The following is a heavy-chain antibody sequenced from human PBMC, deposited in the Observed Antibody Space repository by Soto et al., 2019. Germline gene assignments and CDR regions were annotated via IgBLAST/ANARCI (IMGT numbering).Heavy chain of an antibody. CDR1: RGCLSRSSNF. D-gene: IGHD1-7*01. CDR2: ITYSGTT. CDR3: ARRNYPCYFVY. V-gene: IGHV4-39*01. Sequence: SETLSLTCSVSRGCLSRSSNFCGWIRQPPGKGLDWIAIITYSGTTYYNPSLKSRVTISADTSKNQFSLELRSVTAADTAVYYCARRNYPCYFVYSRQGILVTVSS. J-gene: IGHJ4*02.